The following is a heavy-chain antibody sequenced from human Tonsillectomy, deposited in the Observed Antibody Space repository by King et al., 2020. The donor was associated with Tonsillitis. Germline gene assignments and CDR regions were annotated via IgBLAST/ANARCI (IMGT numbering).Heavy chain of an antibody. CDR3: ARVRSYYESSGYYGPDYDAFDI. CDR2: MNPNSGNT. Sequence: VQLVESGAEVKKPGASVKVSCKASGYTFTSYDINWVRQATGQGLEWMGWMNPNSGNTGYAQTFQGRVTMTRNTSKSTAYMELSSLRSEDTAVYYCARVRSYYESSGYYGPDYDAFDIWGQGPMVTVSS. CDR1: GYTFTSYD. V-gene: IGHV1-8*01. D-gene: IGHD3-22*01. J-gene: IGHJ3*02.